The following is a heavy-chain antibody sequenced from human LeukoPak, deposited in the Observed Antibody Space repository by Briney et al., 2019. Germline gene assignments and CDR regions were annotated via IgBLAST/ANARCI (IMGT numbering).Heavy chain of an antibody. J-gene: IGHJ4*02. V-gene: IGHV3-21*01. CDR3: ARGIAVAANYFDY. Sequence: GGSLRLSCAASGFSFNSYTMNWVRQAPGKGLEWVSSITSSSSYIYYADSVKGRFTISRDNAKNSLYLQMSSLRAEDTAVYYCARGIAVAANYFDYWGQGTLVTVSS. D-gene: IGHD6-19*01. CDR2: ITSSSSYI. CDR1: GFSFNSYT.